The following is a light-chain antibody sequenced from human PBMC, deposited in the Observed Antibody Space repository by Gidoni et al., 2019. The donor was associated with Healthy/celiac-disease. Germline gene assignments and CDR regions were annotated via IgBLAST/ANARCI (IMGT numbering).Light chain of an antibody. J-gene: IGKJ1*01. CDR3: QQYNNWPPT. CDR2: GAS. V-gene: IGKV3-15*01. CDR1: QSVSSN. Sequence: EIVMTQSPATLSVSPGERATLSCRASQSVSSNLAWYQQKPGQAPRLLIYGASTRATGIPASFSCSGSVTEFTLTISSLQSEDFAVYYCQQYNNWPPTFGQGTKVEIK.